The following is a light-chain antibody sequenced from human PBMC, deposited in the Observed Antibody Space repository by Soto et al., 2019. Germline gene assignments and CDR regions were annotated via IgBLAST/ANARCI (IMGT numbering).Light chain of an antibody. V-gene: IGKV2-28*01. Sequence: DIVMTQSPLSLPVTPGEPASISCRSSQSLLHSNGYNYLDWYLQKPGQSPQLLIYLGSDRASGVPDRFSSSRSGTDFTLKISRVEAEDVGVYYCMQPRQSWTFGQGTKVDIK. CDR3: MQPRQSWT. J-gene: IGKJ1*01. CDR1: QSLLHSNGYNY. CDR2: LGS.